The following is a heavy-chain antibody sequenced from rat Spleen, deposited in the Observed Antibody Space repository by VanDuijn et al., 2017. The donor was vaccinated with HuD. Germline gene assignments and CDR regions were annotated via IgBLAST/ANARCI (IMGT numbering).Heavy chain of an antibody. CDR1: GYSITSSYR. D-gene: IGHD1-2*01. J-gene: IGHJ2*01. CDR3: ARETNYIYPY. V-gene: IGHV3-3*01. Sequence: EVQLQESGPGLVKPSQSLSLTCSVTGYSITSSYRWNWIRKFPGNKLEWMGYIDSVVSTNYNPSLRSRISIARDTSKNTFFLQVNSVIIYDTATYDCARETNYIYPYWGQGVMVTVSS. CDR2: IDSVVST.